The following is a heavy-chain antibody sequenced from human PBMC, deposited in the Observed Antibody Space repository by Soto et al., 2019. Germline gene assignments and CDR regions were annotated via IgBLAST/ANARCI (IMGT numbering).Heavy chain of an antibody. CDR1: GFPFAPST. J-gene: IGHJ4*02. V-gene: IGHV3-23*01. CDR2: ISVSVGST. D-gene: IGHD3-22*01. CDR3: AKRDVPHSTSNEYFYEH. Sequence: PGWSLRLSCGVSGFPFAPSTMSLVRQAPGKGLEWVSTISVSVGSTYSADSVQGRFTVSSDISDNTLFLRMTSLTADDTAVYFCAKRDVPHSTSNEYFYEHWGRGVLVTVSS.